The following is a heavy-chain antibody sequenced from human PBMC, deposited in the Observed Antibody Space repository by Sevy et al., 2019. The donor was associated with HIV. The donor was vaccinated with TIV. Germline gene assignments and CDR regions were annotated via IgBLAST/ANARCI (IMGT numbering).Heavy chain of an antibody. CDR1: GGSISSYY. CDR3: ARLTRNYYGSGSYYTYGMDV. Sequence: SETLSLTCTVSGGSISSYYWSWIRQPPGKGLEWIGYIYYSGSTNYNPSLKSRVTISVDTSKNQFSLMLSSVTAADTAVYYCARLTRNYYGSGSYYTYGMDVWGQGTTVTVSS. J-gene: IGHJ6*02. V-gene: IGHV4-59*13. D-gene: IGHD3-10*01. CDR2: IYYSGST.